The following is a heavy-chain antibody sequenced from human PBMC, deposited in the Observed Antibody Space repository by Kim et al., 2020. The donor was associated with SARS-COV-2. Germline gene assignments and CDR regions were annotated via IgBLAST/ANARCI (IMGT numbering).Heavy chain of an antibody. CDR3: ARYLYGDYVYDY. CDR2: ISSSSSYI. J-gene: IGHJ4*02. Sequence: GGSLRLSCAASGFTFSSYSMNWVRQAPGKGLEWVSSISSSSSYIYYADSVKGLFTISRDNAKNSLYLQMNSLRAEDTAVYYCARYLYGDYVYDYWGQGTLVTVSS. CDR1: GFTFSSYS. V-gene: IGHV3-21*01. D-gene: IGHD4-17*01.